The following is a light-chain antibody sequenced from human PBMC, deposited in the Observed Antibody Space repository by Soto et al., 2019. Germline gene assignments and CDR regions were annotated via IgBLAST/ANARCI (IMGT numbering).Light chain of an antibody. CDR3: QQRRT. Sequence: EIVLTQSPATLSLSPGERATLSCRASQSVDGFLAWYQQKPGQAPRLLIYDASNRATGIPARFSGSGSGTDFTLTISSLEPEDFAVYYCQQRRTFGQGTKLEIK. CDR1: QSVDGF. V-gene: IGKV3-11*01. CDR2: DAS. J-gene: IGKJ2*01.